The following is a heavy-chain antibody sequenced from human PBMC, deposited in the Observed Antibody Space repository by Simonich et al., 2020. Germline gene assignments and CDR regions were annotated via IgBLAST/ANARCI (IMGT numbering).Heavy chain of an antibody. Sequence: QVQLVQSGAEVKKPGASVKVSCKSSGYTFTSYGISWVRQAPGTGLGWMGWISAYIGNTNYAQKLKGRVTMTTDTSTSTAYMELRSLRSDDTAVYYCARSTTGTTAFDIWGQGTMVTVSS. CDR1: GYTFTSYG. CDR3: ARSTTGTTAFDI. CDR2: ISAYIGNT. V-gene: IGHV1-18*01. J-gene: IGHJ3*02. D-gene: IGHD1-1*01.